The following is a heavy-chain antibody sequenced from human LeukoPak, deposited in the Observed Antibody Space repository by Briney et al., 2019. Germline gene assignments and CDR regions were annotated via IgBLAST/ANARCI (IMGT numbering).Heavy chain of an antibody. Sequence: GGSLRLSCVASGFTFSNFGMHWVRQAPGKGLEWLAFIEYDGTNKYYVDSVKGRFTISRDNSKNTLYLQMNSLRAEDTAVYYCAKADGFLGYYFDYWGQGTLVTVSS. D-gene: IGHD3-3*01. CDR2: IEYDGTNK. J-gene: IGHJ4*02. V-gene: IGHV3-30*02. CDR1: GFTFSNFG. CDR3: AKADGFLGYYFDY.